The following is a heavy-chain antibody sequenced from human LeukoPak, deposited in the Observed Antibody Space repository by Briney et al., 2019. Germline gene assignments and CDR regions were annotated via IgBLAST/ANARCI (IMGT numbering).Heavy chain of an antibody. CDR1: GGSISSYY. CDR2: IYYSGST. V-gene: IGHV4-59*12. CDR3: ARAGQTDYFAY. Sequence: SETLSLTCTVSGGSISSYYWSWIRQPPGKGLEWIGYIYYSGSTNYNPSLKSRVTISVDTSKNQFSLKLGSVTAADTAVYYCARAGQTDYFAYWGQGTLVTVSS. D-gene: IGHD3-10*01. J-gene: IGHJ4*02.